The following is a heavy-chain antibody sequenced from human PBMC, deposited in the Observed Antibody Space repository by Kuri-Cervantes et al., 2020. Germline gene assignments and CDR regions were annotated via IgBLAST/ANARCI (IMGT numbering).Heavy chain of an antibody. CDR2: ITWNSGNI. D-gene: IGHD4-17*01. CDR3: AKEEARGTVTNAKSAFHI. J-gene: IGHJ3*02. CDR1: GFTFDDYA. Sequence: GGSLRLSCAASGFTFDDYAMHWVRQAPGKGLEWVSGITWNSGNIGYADSVKGRFTISRDNSKNTLYLQMNSLRAEDTAVYYCAKEEARGTVTNAKSAFHIWGQGTLVTVSS. V-gene: IGHV3-9*01.